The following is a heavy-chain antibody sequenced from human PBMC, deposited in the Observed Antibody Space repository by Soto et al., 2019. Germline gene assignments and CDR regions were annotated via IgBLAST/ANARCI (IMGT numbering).Heavy chain of an antibody. CDR1: GFTFSDHY. CDR2: ISSSTFYT. J-gene: IGHJ4*02. Sequence: GGSLRLSCAASGFTFSDHYMSWIRQAPGKGLEWVSYISSSTFYTNYADSVEGRFTISRDNAKNSLYLQMNSLRAEDTAVYYCATDDSSVLEYFDYWGQGILVTVSS. D-gene: IGHD3-22*01. V-gene: IGHV3-11*06. CDR3: ATDDSSVLEYFDY.